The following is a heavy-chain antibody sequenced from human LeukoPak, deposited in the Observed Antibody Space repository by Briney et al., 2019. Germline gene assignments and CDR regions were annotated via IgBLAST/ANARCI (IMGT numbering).Heavy chain of an antibody. CDR2: MNPNSGDA. D-gene: IGHD3-10*01. Sequence: ASVKVSCKASGYTFSNFDINWVRQAAGQGPEWMGWMNPNSGDAGYADKFQGRVTMTSDTSISTAYMELSSLRSEDTAIYYCARGPLGPPNIVYESGTYNWYDPWGQGTLVTVSS. J-gene: IGHJ5*02. CDR3: ARGPLGPPNIVYESGTYNWYDP. V-gene: IGHV1-8*01. CDR1: GYTFSNFD.